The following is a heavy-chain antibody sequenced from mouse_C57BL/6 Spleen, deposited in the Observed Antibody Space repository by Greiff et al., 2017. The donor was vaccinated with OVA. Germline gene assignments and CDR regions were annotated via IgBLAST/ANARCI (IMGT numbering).Heavy chain of an antibody. CDR1: GFTFSSYG. Sequence: EVMLVESGGDLVKPGGSLKLSCAASGFTFSSYGMSWVRQTPDKRLEWVATISSGGSYTYYPDSVKGRFTISRDNDNNTLYLQMSSLKSEDTAMYYCARQGSTMVTDWYFDVWGTGTTVTVSS. J-gene: IGHJ1*03. CDR3: ARQGSTMVTDWYFDV. V-gene: IGHV5-6*01. CDR2: ISSGGSYT. D-gene: IGHD2-2*01.